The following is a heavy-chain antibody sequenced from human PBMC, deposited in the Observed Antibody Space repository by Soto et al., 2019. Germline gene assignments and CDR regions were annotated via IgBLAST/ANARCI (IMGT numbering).Heavy chain of an antibody. J-gene: IGHJ6*02. Sequence: GGSLRLSCAASGFTFSSYAMSWVRQAPGKGLEWVSAISGSGGSTYYADSVKGRFTISRDNSKNTLYLQMNSLRAEDTAVYYCAKDPYSSSSEYYYYGMDVWGQGTTVTVSS. CDR1: GFTFSSYA. CDR2: ISGSGGST. D-gene: IGHD6-6*01. V-gene: IGHV3-23*01. CDR3: AKDPYSSSSEYYYYGMDV.